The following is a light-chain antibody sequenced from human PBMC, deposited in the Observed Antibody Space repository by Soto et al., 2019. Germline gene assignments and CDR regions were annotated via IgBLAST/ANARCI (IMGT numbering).Light chain of an antibody. CDR2: DAS. CDR1: QSVDNY. CDR3: QHYNSYSEA. Sequence: EIVMTQSPATLSLSPGERATLSCRASQSVDNYLAWYQQTPGQAPRLLIYDASTRATGIPARFSGSGSGTEFTLTISSLQPDDFATYYCQHYNSYSEAFGQGTKVDIK. V-gene: IGKV3D-15*01. J-gene: IGKJ1*01.